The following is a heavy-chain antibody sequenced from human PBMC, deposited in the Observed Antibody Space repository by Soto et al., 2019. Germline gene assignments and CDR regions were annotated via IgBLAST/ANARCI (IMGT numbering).Heavy chain of an antibody. D-gene: IGHD2-21*02. CDR2: INSGGTNI. Sequence: LRHSCAASGFTFSSYEMNWVRQAPGKGLEWVSYINSGGTNIYYADSVKGRFTISRHNAKSSLHLQMNSLRAEDTAVYYCARDKGTDTGAIDNWGQGILVTVSS. V-gene: IGHV3-48*03. J-gene: IGHJ4*02. CDR1: GFTFSSYE. CDR3: ARDKGTDTGAIDN.